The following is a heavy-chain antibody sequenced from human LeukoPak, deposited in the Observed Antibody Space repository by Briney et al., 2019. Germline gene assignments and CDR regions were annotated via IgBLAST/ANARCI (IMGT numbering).Heavy chain of an antibody. CDR3: AIASTTVTTFYY. V-gene: IGHV1-3*01. CDR1: GYTFTSYA. Sequence: GASVKVSCNASGYTFTSYAMHWVRQAPGQRLEWMGWINAGNGNTKYSQKFQGRVTITRDTSVSTAYMELSSLRSEDTAVYYCAIASTTVTTFYYWGQGTLVTVSS. J-gene: IGHJ4*02. CDR2: INAGNGNT. D-gene: IGHD4-17*01.